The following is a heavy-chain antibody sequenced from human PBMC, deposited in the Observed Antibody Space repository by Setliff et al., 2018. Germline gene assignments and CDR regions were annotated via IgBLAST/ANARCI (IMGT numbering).Heavy chain of an antibody. J-gene: IGHJ4*02. CDR1: GYSFTGYY. Sequence: ASVKVSCKTSGYSFTGYYMHWVRQAPGQGLEWMGIIHTGGGSASYAQKFQGRVTMTSDTSTSTVYTEVNIVTSDDTAIYYCARGGLAAAGRKGVFEYWGQGTVVTVSS. CDR2: IHTGGGSA. CDR3: ARGGLAAAGRKGVFEY. V-gene: IGHV1-46*01. D-gene: IGHD6-13*01.